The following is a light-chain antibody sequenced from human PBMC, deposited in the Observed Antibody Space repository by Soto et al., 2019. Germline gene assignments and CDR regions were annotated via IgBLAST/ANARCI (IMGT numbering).Light chain of an antibody. CDR2: EVS. V-gene: IGLV2-14*01. CDR3: SSLTTSFTYV. CDR1: SSDVGAYNY. Sequence: QYVLTQPASVSWSPGQSVAISGTGTSSDVGAYNYISWYQQHPGKAPKLLLSEVSNRPSGVSDRFSGSKSGNTASLTISGLQAEDEADYYCSSLTTSFTYVFGTGTKVTVL. J-gene: IGLJ1*01.